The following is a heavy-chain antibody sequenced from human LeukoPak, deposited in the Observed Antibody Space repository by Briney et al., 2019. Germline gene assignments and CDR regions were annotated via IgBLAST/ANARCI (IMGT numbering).Heavy chain of an antibody. D-gene: IGHD3-10*01. CDR2: ISYDGSNK. CDR3: ARDLKGYGSGSYPIAY. J-gene: IGHJ4*02. V-gene: IGHV3-30*04. CDR1: GFTFSSYA. Sequence: GGSLRLSCAASGFTFSSYAMHWVRQAPGKGLEWVAVISYDGSNKYCADSVKGRFTISRDNSKNTLYLQMNSLRAEDTAVYYCARDLKGYGSGSYPIAYWGQGTLVTVSS.